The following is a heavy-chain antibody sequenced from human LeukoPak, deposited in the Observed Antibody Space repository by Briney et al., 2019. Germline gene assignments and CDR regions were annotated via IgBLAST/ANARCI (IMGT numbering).Heavy chain of an antibody. CDR2: INPNSGGT. CDR1: GYTFTGYY. D-gene: IGHD1-26*01. V-gene: IGHV1-2*02. Sequence: ASVKVSCKASGYTFTGYYMHWVRQAPGQGLEWMGWINPNSGGTNYAQKFQGRVTMTRDTSISTAYMELSRLRSDDTAVYYGASESIVGATLDYWGQGTLVTVSS. CDR3: ASESIVGATLDY. J-gene: IGHJ4*02.